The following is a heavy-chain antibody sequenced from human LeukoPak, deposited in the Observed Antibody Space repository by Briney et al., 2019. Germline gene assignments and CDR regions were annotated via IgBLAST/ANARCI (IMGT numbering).Heavy chain of an antibody. J-gene: IGHJ4*02. D-gene: IGHD6-6*01. CDR2: ISTYNGNT. CDR3: ARETDLEYSPDY. Sequence: ASVKVSCKASGYTFTSYHMHWVRQAPGQGLEWMGWISTYNGNTNYAQKLQGRVTMTTDTSTSTAYMELRSLRSDDTAVYYCARETDLEYSPDYWGQGTLVTVSS. CDR1: GYTFTSYH. V-gene: IGHV1-18*01.